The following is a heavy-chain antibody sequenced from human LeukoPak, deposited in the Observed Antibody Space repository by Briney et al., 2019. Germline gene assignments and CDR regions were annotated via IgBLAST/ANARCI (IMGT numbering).Heavy chain of an antibody. V-gene: IGHV1-2*02. D-gene: IGHD3-22*01. CDR2: INPNSGGT. Sequence: ASVKVSCKASGYTFTGFYMHWVRQAPGQGLEWMGWINPNSGGTNYAQKFQGRVTMTRDTSISTAYMELSRLRSDDTAVYYCARDPTYYYDSSGYYCPGYWGQGTLVTVSS. CDR1: GYTFTGFY. CDR3: ARDPTYYYDSSGYYCPGY. J-gene: IGHJ4*02.